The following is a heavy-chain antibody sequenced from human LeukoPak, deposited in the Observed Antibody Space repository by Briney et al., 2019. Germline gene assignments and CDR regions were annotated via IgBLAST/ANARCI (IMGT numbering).Heavy chain of an antibody. CDR3: ARRTYSSSYFDY. CDR2: INPSDGST. V-gene: IGHV1-46*01. D-gene: IGHD6-6*01. J-gene: IGHJ4*02. CDR1: GYTFTSYY. Sequence: SVKVSCKASGYTFTSYYMHWVRQAPGQGLEWLGIINPSDGSTNYAQKFQGRVTMTRDMSTSTVYMELSSLRSEDTAVYYCARRTYSSSYFDYWGQGTLVTVSS.